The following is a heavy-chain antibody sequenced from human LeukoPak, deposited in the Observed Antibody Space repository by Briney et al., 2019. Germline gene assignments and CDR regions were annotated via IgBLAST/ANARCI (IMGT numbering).Heavy chain of an antibody. CDR3: AKSSGIQLWLHFDY. CDR1: GFTFSSYG. Sequence: GGSLRLSCAASGFTFSSYGMHWVRQAPGKGLEWVAVISYDGSNKYYADSVKGRFTISRDNSKNTLYLHMNSLRAEDTAVYYCAKSSGIQLWLHFDYWGQGTLVTVSS. J-gene: IGHJ4*02. D-gene: IGHD5-18*01. V-gene: IGHV3-30*18. CDR2: ISYDGSNK.